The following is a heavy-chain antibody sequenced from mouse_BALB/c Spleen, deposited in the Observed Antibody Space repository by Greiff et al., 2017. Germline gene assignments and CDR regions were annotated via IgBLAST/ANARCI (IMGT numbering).Heavy chain of an antibody. J-gene: IGHJ4*01. CDR2: ISSGGSYT. CDR3: ARYGNYAMDY. D-gene: IGHD2-1*01. CDR1: GFTFSSYA. Sequence: EVQGVESGGGLVKPGGSLKLSCAASGFTFSSYAMSWVRQTPEKRLEWVATISSGGSYTYYPDSVKGRFTISRDNAKNTLYLQMSSLRSEDTAMYYCARYGNYAMDYWGQGTSVTVSS. V-gene: IGHV5-9-3*01.